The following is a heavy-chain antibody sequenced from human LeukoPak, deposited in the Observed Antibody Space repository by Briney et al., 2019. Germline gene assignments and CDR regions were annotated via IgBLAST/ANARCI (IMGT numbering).Heavy chain of an antibody. Sequence: GASVKVSCKASGYTFTSYYMHWVRQAPGQGLEWMGIINPGGGSTSYAQKFQGRVTMTRDTSTSTVYMELSSLRSEDTAVYYCAGGYCSSTSCYVPIYYGMDVWGQGTTVTVSS. CDR1: GYTFTSYY. V-gene: IGHV1-46*01. D-gene: IGHD2-2*01. CDR3: AGGYCSSTSCYVPIYYGMDV. J-gene: IGHJ6*02. CDR2: INPGGGST.